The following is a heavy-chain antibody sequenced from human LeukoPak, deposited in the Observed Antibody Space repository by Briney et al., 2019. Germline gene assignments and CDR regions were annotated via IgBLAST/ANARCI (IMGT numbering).Heavy chain of an antibody. J-gene: IGHJ5*02. Sequence: SETPSLTCTVSGGSISDYYWSWIRQPAGKGLEWIGRIYTGGSATYNPCLKSRVSMSTDTSRNQISLKLISVTAADTAVYYCTREPHPWGQGTLVIVSS. D-gene: IGHD1-14*01. V-gene: IGHV4-4*07. CDR3: TREPHP. CDR1: GGSISDYY. CDR2: IYTGGSA.